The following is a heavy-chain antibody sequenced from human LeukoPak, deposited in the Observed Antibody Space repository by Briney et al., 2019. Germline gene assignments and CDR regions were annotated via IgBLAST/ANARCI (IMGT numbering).Heavy chain of an antibody. CDR1: GFTFSSYS. CDR2: ISISSSTI. V-gene: IGHV3-48*01. Sequence: GGSLRLSCAAPGFTFSSYSMNWVRQAPRKGLEWVSYISISSSTIYYADSVKGRFTISRDNAKNSLYLQMNSLRAEDTAVYYCARDSACSSTSCRYYYMDVWGKGTTVTVSS. D-gene: IGHD2-2*01. CDR3: ARDSACSSTSCRYYYMDV. J-gene: IGHJ6*03.